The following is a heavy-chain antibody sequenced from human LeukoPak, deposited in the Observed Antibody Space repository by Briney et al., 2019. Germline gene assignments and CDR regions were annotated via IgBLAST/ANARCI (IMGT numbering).Heavy chain of an antibody. CDR3: ARAGEAFDI. V-gene: IGHV3-33*01. CDR1: GFTFSSYG. CDR2: IWYDGSDK. J-gene: IGHJ3*02. Sequence: GGSLRLSCAASGFTFSSYGMNWLRQAPGKGLERVAVIWYDGSDKYYRDSVTGRFTISRDNSKNTLYLQMNSLRAEDTAIYYCARAGEAFDIWGRGTMVTVSS.